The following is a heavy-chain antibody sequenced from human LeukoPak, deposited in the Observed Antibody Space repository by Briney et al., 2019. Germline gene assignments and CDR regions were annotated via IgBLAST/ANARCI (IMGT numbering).Heavy chain of an antibody. CDR1: RFTLNTHR. V-gene: IGHV3-7*01. CDR2: IRPDGSEE. CDR3: SGRSGFSSIY. J-gene: IGHJ4*02. Sequence: GGSLRLSCEASRFTLNTHRMNWVPQAPGKGLERVANIRPDGSEEFYVDSVKGRFTISRDNAKNLGYLQMSNLRVEDTGVYYCSGRSGFSSIYWGQGILVTVSS. D-gene: IGHD2-2*01.